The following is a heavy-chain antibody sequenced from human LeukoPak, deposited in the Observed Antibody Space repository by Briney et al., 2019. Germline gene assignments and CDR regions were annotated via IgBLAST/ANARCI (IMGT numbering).Heavy chain of an antibody. CDR1: GFTFDDYA. D-gene: IGHD1-26*01. J-gene: IGHJ4*02. CDR3: ARFWSDYGEDY. CDR2: ISWNSGSI. V-gene: IGHV3-9*01. Sequence: PGRSLRLSCAASGFTFDDYAMHWVRQAPGKGLEWVSGISWNSGSIGYADSVKGRFTISRDNAKNSLYLQMNSLRAEDTAVYYCARFWSDYGEDYWGQGTLVTVSS.